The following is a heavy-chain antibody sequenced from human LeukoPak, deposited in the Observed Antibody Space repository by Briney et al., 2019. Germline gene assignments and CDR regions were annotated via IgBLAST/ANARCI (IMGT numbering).Heavy chain of an antibody. J-gene: IGHJ4*02. CDR1: GFTFSNYW. D-gene: IGHD2-15*01. V-gene: IGHV3-7*01. CDR3: ATRPGGGSNY. CDR2: IKQDGSEK. Sequence: GGSLRLSCAASGFTFSNYWMTWVRQAPGKGLEWVANIKQDGSEKYYVDSVKGRFTISRDNAKNSLYLQMNSLRAEDTAVYYCATRPGGGSNYWGQGTLVTVSS.